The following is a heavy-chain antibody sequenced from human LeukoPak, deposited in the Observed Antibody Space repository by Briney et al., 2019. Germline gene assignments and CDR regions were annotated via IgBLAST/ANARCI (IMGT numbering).Heavy chain of an antibody. Sequence: GGSLRLSCAASGFTFSSYGMHWVRQAPGKGLEWVAFIRYDGSNKYYADSVKGRFTISRDNSKNTLYLQMNSLRAEGTAVYYCAKGEDSSGYFFLSGAEYFQHWGQGTLVTVSS. D-gene: IGHD3-22*01. CDR1: GFTFSSYG. CDR2: IRYDGSNK. V-gene: IGHV3-30*02. CDR3: AKGEDSSGYFFLSGAEYFQH. J-gene: IGHJ1*01.